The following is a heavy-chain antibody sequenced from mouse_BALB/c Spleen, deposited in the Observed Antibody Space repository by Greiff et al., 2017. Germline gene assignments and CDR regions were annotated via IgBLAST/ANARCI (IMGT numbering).Heavy chain of an antibody. V-gene: IGHV1-69*01. CDR3: ARSYGNSWFDY. CDR1: GYTFTDYW. CDR2: INTCGSYT. J-gene: IGHJ3*01. D-gene: IGHD2-1*01. Sequence: QVQLQQPGAELVMPGASVKMSCKASGYTFTDYWMHWVKQRPGQGLEWIGSINTCGSYTNYNQKFKGKATLTVDESPSTVYMQLSSLTAEDSAVYYCARSYGNSWFDYWGQGTLVTVSA.